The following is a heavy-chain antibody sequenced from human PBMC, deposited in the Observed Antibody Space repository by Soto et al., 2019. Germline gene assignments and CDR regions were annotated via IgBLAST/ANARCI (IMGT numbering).Heavy chain of an antibody. Sequence: GGSLRLSCATSGFTFSSYGMHWVRQAPGKGLEWVAVISYDGSNKYYADSVKGRFTISRDNSKNTLYLQMNSLRAEDTAVYYCAKDLGIAARPGFLYRDYAEYWGPGTRVTVSS. D-gene: IGHD6-6*01. CDR2: ISYDGSNK. CDR3: AKDLGIAARPGFLYRDYAEY. CDR1: GFTFSSYG. J-gene: IGHJ4*02. V-gene: IGHV3-30*18.